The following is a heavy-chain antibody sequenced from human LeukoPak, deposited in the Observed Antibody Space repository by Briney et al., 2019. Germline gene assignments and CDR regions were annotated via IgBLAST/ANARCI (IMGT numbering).Heavy chain of an antibody. V-gene: IGHV3-33*01. J-gene: IGHJ6*02. CDR1: GFTFSSYG. Sequence: GSLRLSCAASGFTFSSYGMHWVRQAPGKGLEWVAAIWYDGSNKYYADSVKGRFTISRDNSKNTLYLQMNSLRAEDTAVYYCARDRPNYYGMDVWGQGTTVTVSS. CDR2: IWYDGSNK. CDR3: ARDRPNYYGMDV.